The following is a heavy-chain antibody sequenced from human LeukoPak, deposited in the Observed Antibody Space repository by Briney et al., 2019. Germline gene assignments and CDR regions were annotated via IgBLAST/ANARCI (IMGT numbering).Heavy chain of an antibody. CDR3: ARDRGIAVAGTGHDAFDI. J-gene: IGHJ3*02. Sequence: PGGSLRLSCAASGFTFSSYSMNWVRQAPGKGLEWVSSISSSSTYTYYADSVQGRFIISRDNAKNSLYLQMNSLRAEDTAVYSCARDRGIAVAGTGHDAFDIWGQGTTVTVSS. D-gene: IGHD6-19*01. CDR2: ISSSSTYT. CDR1: GFTFSSYS. V-gene: IGHV3-21*01.